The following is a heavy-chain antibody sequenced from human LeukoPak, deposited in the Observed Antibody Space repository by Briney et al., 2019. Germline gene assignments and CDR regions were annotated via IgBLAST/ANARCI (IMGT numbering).Heavy chain of an antibody. CDR2: LSGSGYST. Sequence: GGSLRLSCAASGFTFSNYAMSWVRQAPGKGLEWVSSLSGSGYSTYYADSVKGRFTISRDNSKNTLYLQMNSLRAEDTAIYYCAKVIASIAARPLDYWGQGTLVTVSS. V-gene: IGHV3-23*01. D-gene: IGHD6-6*01. CDR3: AKVIASIAARPLDY. J-gene: IGHJ4*02. CDR1: GFTFSNYA.